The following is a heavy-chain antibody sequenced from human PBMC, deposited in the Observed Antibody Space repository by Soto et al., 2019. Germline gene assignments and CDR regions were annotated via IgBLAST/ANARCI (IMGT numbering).Heavy chain of an antibody. D-gene: IGHD3-3*01. V-gene: IGHV1-24*01. CDR2: FDPEDGET. CDR1: GYTLAELS. CDR3: TTGQRHIRVLEWLCRYYFDY. Sequence: ASVKVSCKVSGYTLAELSMHWVRQAPGKGLEWMGGFDPEDGETIYAQKFQGRVTMTEDTSTDTAYMELSSLRSEDTAVYYCTTGQRHIRVLEWLCRYYFDYWGQGTLVTVSS. J-gene: IGHJ4*02.